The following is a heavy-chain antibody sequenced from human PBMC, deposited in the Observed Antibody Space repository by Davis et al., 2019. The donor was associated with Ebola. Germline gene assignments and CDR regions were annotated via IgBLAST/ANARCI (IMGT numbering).Heavy chain of an antibody. V-gene: IGHV4-39*07. CDR1: GGSISSSSYY. CDR3: ARRRGIQLWNPRFDY. Sequence: SETLSLTCTVSGGSISSSSYYWGWVRQPPGKGLEWIGEIYHSGSTNYNPSLKSRVTISVDKSKNQFSLKLSSVTAADTAVYYCARRRGIQLWNPRFDYWGQGTLVTVSS. J-gene: IGHJ4*02. CDR2: IYHSGST. D-gene: IGHD5-18*01.